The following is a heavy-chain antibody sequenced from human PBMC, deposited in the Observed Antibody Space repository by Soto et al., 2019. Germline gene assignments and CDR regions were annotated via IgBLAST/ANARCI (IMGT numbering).Heavy chain of an antibody. CDR2: ISAYNGNT. CDR3: ARGEYSSSSGPFDY. J-gene: IGHJ4*02. CDR1: GYTLTSHG. Sequence: GASVKVSCKASGYTLTSHGISWVRQAPGQGLEWMGWISAYNGNTKYSQKFQGRVTITRDTSASTAYMELSSLRAEDTAVYYCARGEYSSSSGPFDYWGQGTLVTVS. D-gene: IGHD6-6*01. V-gene: IGHV1-18*01.